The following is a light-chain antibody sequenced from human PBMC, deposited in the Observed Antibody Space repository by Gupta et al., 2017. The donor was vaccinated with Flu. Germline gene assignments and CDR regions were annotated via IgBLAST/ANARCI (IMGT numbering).Light chain of an antibody. J-gene: IGLJ1*01. CDR1: SSNIGDNS. Sequence: QSVVTQPPSASGAPGQRVTMTCSGSSSNIGDNSVNWYQHLPGTAPKLLIYSDNQRPSGVPDRFSGSKSGTSASLAISGLQSEEEADYYCAAWDDSLNAYVFGTGTKVTVL. CDR2: SDN. CDR3: AAWDDSLNAYV. V-gene: IGLV1-44*01.